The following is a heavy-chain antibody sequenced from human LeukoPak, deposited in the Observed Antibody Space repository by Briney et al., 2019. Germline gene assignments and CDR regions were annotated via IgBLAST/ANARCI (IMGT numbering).Heavy chain of an antibody. CDR3: ARDEVGATEFDY. V-gene: IGHV1-18*01. J-gene: IGHJ4*02. D-gene: IGHD1-26*01. CDR1: GYTFTSCA. CDR2: ISAYNGNT. Sequence: ASVKVSCKASGYTFTSCAISWVRQAPGQGLEWMGWISAYNGNTNYAQKLQGRVTMTTDTSTSTAYMELRSLRSDDTAVYYCARDEVGATEFDYWGQGTLVTVSS.